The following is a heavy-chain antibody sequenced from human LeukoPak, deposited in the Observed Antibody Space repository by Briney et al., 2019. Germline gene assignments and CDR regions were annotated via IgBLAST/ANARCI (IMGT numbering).Heavy chain of an antibody. V-gene: IGHV4-34*01. CDR2: INHSGST. Sequence: SETLSLTCAVYGGSFSGYYWSWIRQPPRKWLEWIGEINHSGSTDYNPSLKSRVSISVDTSKKQFYLKLTSVTAADTAVYYCVRDRQHCSGGNCYSEDLPDYWGQGTRVTVSS. D-gene: IGHD2-15*01. J-gene: IGHJ4*02. CDR3: VRDRQHCSGGNCYSEDLPDY. CDR1: GGSFSGYY.